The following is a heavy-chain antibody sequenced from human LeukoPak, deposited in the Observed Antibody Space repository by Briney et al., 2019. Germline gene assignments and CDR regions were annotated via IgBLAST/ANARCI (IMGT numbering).Heavy chain of an antibody. V-gene: IGHV1-2*02. Sequence: GASVKVSCKASGNTFTGYFMHWVRQAPGQGLEWMGWINLKSGGTNYAQKFQGRVTMTRDTSISTAYMELSRLRSDDTAVYYCARAAVVTGSTETFDPWGQGTLVTVSS. CDR1: GNTFTGYF. J-gene: IGHJ5*02. CDR2: INLKSGGT. CDR3: ARAAVVTGSTETFDP. D-gene: IGHD2-8*02.